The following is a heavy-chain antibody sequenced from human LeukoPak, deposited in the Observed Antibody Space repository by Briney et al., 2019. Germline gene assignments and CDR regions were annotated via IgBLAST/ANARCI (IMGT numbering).Heavy chain of an antibody. J-gene: IGHJ4*02. CDR2: INPNSGGT. CDR3: ARDISSSPHFDY. D-gene: IGHD6-6*01. Sequence: ASVKVSCKASGYTFTGYYMHWVRQAPGQGLEWMGWINPNSGGTNYAQKFQGRVTMTRDTSISTAYMELSRLRSDDTAVYYRARDISSSPHFDYWGQGTLVSVSS. CDR1: GYTFTGYY. V-gene: IGHV1-2*02.